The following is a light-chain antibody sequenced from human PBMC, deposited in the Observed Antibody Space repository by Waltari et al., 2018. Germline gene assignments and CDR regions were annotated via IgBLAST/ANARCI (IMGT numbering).Light chain of an antibody. CDR3: QQTYNTPPIS. V-gene: IGKV1-39*01. Sequence: DIQMTQSPSSLSASVGDSVTFTCRASQNISKFLNWYQQKPGKAPKLLIYAASTLKGGVPLRFSGSGSGTEFTLTITDLQAEDSATYFCQQTYNTPPISFGHGA. J-gene: IGKJ5*01. CDR1: QNISKF. CDR2: AAS.